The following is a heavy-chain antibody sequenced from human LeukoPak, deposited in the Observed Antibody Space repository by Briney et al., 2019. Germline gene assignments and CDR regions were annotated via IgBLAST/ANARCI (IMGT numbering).Heavy chain of an antibody. CDR2: ISYSGST. D-gene: IGHD3-16*02. V-gene: IGHV4-59*01. CDR1: GGSISSYY. J-gene: IGHJ4*02. Sequence: SETLSLTCTVSGGSISSYYWSWIRQPPGKGLEWIGYISYSGSTNYNPSLKSRVTISVDTSKNQFSLKLSSVTAADTAVYYCAKYVWGSYPTFEDYWGQGTLVTVSS. CDR3: AKYVWGSYPTFEDY.